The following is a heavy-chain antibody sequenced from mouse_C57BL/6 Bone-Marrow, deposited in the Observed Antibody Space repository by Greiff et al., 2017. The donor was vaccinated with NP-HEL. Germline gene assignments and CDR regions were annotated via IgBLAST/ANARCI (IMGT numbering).Heavy chain of an antibody. CDR2: ISNGGGST. CDR1: GFTFSDYY. Sequence: EVKLVESGGGLVQPGGSLKLSCAASGFTFSDYYMYWVRQTPEKRLEWVAYISNGGGSTYYPDTVKGRFTISRDNAKNTLYLQMSRLKSEDTAMYYCARPITTVVTFDVWGTGTTVTVSS. V-gene: IGHV5-12*01. D-gene: IGHD1-1*01. J-gene: IGHJ1*03. CDR3: ARPITTVVTFDV.